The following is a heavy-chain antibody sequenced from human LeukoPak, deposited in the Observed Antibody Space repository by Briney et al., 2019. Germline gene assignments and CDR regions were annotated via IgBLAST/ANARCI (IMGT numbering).Heavy chain of an antibody. D-gene: IGHD2-2*01. J-gene: IGHJ3*02. CDR1: GFTFDDYA. V-gene: IGHV3-9*01. Sequence: GGSLRLSCAASGFTFDDYAMHWVRQAPGKGLEWVSGISWNSGSIGYADSVEGRFTISRDNAKNSLYLQMNSLRAEDTALYYCAKDLVPAALDAFDIWGQGTMVTVSS. CDR3: AKDLVPAALDAFDI. CDR2: ISWNSGSI.